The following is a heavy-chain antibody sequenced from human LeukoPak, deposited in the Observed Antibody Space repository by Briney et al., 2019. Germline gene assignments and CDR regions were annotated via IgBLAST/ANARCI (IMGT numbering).Heavy chain of an antibody. CDR3: ARNRQVGYCSGGSCAAYYY. V-gene: IGHV1-69*04. CDR1: GGTFSSYA. CDR2: IIPILGIA. Sequence: ASVKVPCKASGGTFSSYAISWVRQAPGQGLEWMGRIIPILGIANYAQKFQGRVTITADKSTSTAYMELSSLRSEDTAVYYCARNRQVGYCSGGSCAAYYYWGQGTLVTVSS. J-gene: IGHJ4*02. D-gene: IGHD2-15*01.